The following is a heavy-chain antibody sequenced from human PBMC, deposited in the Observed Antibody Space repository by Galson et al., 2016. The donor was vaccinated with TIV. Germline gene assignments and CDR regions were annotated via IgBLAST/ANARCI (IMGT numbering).Heavy chain of an antibody. CDR2: VNWNGVGT. Sequence: SLRLSCAASGFTFDDSDMTWVRHGPGRGLEWVSGVNWNGVGTSYADSVKGRFTISRASAKNSLYLQMNSLGVKDTALYYCARVAPCGRTCYYVDYWGQGNLVAVS. V-gene: IGHV3-20*04. CDR3: ARVAPCGRTCYYVDY. J-gene: IGHJ4*02. D-gene: IGHD2-15*01. CDR1: GFTFDDSD.